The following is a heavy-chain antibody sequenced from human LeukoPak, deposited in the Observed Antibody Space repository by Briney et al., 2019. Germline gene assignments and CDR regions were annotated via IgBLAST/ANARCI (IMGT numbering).Heavy chain of an antibody. Sequence: ASVKVSCKASGYTFTSYDINWVRQATGQGLEWMGWMNPNSGNTGYAQKIQGRVTMTRNTSISTAYMELSSLRSGDTAVYYCARAYHYGYSSGWYAVDYWGQGTLVTVSS. J-gene: IGHJ4*02. CDR1: GYTFTSYD. CDR2: MNPNSGNT. CDR3: ARAYHYGYSSGWYAVDY. V-gene: IGHV1-8*01. D-gene: IGHD6-19*01.